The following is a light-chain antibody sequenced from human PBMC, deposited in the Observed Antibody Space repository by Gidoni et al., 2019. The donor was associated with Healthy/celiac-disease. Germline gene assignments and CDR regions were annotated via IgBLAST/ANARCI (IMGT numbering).Light chain of an antibody. V-gene: IGKV1-5*03. CDR3: QQYNSYPWT. J-gene: IGKJ1*01. CDR2: KAS. Sequence: DIQITQSPSTLSASVGDRVTITCRASQSISSWLAWYQQKPGKAPKLLIYKASSLESGVPSRCSGSGSGTEFTLTISSLQPDDFATYYCQQYNSYPWTFGQGNKVEIK. CDR1: QSISSW.